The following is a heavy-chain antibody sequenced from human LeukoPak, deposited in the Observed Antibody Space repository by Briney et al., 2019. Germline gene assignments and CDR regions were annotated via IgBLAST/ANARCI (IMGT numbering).Heavy chain of an antibody. V-gene: IGHV1-8*01. Sequence: GASVKVSCEASGYTFTSYDINWVRQATGQGLEWMGWMNPNSGNTGYAQKFQGRVTMTRNTSISTAYMELSSLRSEDTAVYYCARGRKYYYARAFDIWGQGTMVTVSS. D-gene: IGHD3-22*01. CDR3: ARGRKYYYARAFDI. CDR2: MNPNSGNT. J-gene: IGHJ3*02. CDR1: GYTFTSYD.